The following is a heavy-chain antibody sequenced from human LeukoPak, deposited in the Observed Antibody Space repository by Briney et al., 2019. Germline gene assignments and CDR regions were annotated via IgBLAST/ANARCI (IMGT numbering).Heavy chain of an antibody. Sequence: SETLSLTCTVSGGSISSSSYYWGWIRQPPGKGLEWIGSIYYSGSTYYNPSLKSRVTISVDTSKNQFSLKLSSVTAADTAVYYCARDPTRGRAFDIWGQGTMVTVSS. D-gene: IGHD3-10*01. J-gene: IGHJ3*02. V-gene: IGHV4-39*07. CDR2: IYYSGST. CDR1: GGSISSSSYY. CDR3: ARDPTRGRAFDI.